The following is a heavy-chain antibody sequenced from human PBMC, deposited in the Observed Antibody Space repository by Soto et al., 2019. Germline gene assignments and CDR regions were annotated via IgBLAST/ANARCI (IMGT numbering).Heavy chain of an antibody. CDR2: ISAYNGNT. CDR1: GYTFTSYG. J-gene: IGHJ3*02. D-gene: IGHD6-19*01. Sequence: GPSVKVSCKASGYTFTSYGISLVRQAPGQGPEWMGWISAYNGNTNYAQKLQGRVTTTTDTSTSTAYMELRSLRSDDTAVYYCASGSSGWYRAFDIWGQGTMVTVSS. CDR3: ASGSSGWYRAFDI. V-gene: IGHV1-18*01.